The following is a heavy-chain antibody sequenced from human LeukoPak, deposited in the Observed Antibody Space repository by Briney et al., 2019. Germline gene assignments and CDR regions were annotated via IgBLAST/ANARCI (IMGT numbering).Heavy chain of an antibody. J-gene: IGHJ4*02. D-gene: IGHD6-19*01. Sequence: SETLSLTCSVSGGSISGYYWSWIRHPPGQGLERIGYIYYSGSTNYNPSLKSRVIISRDTSKNQFSLNLSSVTAADTAVYYCARGYTDGWLIGYWRQGTLVTVSS. CDR1: GGSISGYY. CDR3: ARGYTDGWLIGY. V-gene: IGHV4-59*08. CDR2: IYYSGST.